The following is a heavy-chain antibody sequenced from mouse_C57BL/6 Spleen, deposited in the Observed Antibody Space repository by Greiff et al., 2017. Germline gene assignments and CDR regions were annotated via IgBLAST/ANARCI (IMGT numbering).Heavy chain of an antibody. V-gene: IGHV1-52*01. CDR2: IDPSDSET. CDR3: ARRPSNYDYAMDY. J-gene: IGHJ4*01. Sequence: QVQLQQPGAELVRPGSSVKLSCKASGYTFTSYWMHWVKQRPIQGLEWIGNIDPSDSETHYNQKFKDKATLTVDKSSSTAYMQLSSLTSEDSAVXYCARRPSNYDYAMDYWGQGTSVTVSS. D-gene: IGHD2-5*01. CDR1: GYTFTSYW.